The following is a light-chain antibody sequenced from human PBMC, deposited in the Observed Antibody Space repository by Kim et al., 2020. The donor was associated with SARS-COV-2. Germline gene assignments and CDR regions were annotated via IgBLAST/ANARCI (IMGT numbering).Light chain of an antibody. CDR1: NIGDKS. CDR2: YDT. V-gene: IGLV3-21*04. CDR3: QVWDRSSDQYV. J-gene: IGLJ1*01. Sequence: PGKTARISWGGDNIGDKSVHWYRQKPGQAPVVVISYDTDRPSGIPERFTGSNSGNSATLTIRRVEAGDEADYYCQVWDRSSDQYVFGTGTKVTVL.